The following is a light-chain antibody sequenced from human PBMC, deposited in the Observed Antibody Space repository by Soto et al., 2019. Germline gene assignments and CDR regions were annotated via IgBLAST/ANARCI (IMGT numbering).Light chain of an antibody. CDR2: EAS. CDR1: QSVTSN. Sequence: EIVLTQSPATLSLSPGERATLSCRASQSVTSNLAWYQQKPGQAPRLLIYEASNRATGIPARFSGSGSGTDFTLTISSLEPEDFAVYYCQQRNNWPTFGPGTKVDIK. CDR3: QQRNNWPT. V-gene: IGKV3-11*01. J-gene: IGKJ3*01.